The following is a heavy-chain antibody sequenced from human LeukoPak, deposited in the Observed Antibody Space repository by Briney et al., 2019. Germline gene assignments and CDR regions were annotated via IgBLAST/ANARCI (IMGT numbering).Heavy chain of an antibody. J-gene: IGHJ4*02. CDR2: IYYSGTT. Sequence: PSETLSLTCTVSGGSISSSSNYWGWIRQSPGKGLEWIGRIYYSGTTYYSPSLKSRVTISVDTSNNQFSLKLSSVTAADTAVYYCARGYYDVLTGHPKNFDYWAREPWSPSPQ. V-gene: IGHV4-39*02. CDR1: GGSISSSSNY. CDR3: ARGYYDVLTGHPKNFDY. D-gene: IGHD3-9*01.